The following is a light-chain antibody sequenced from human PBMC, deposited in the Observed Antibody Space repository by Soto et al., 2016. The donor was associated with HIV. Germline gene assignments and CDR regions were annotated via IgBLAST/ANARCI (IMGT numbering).Light chain of an antibody. CDR2: GNN. CDR1: SLRIYY. J-gene: IGLJ1*01. Sequence: SSELTQDPVVSVALGQTVTITRRGDSLRIYYASWYQQKPGQAPVLVMFGNNNRPSGIPARFSGSSSGNPASLTITGARAEDEADYFCHSRNSTENHNYVFGTGTKVTV. V-gene: IGLV3-19*01. CDR3: HSRNSTENHNYV.